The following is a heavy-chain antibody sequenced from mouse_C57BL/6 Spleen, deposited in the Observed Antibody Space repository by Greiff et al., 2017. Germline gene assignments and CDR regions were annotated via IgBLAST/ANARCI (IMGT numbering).Heavy chain of an antibody. CDR2: IDPSDSET. V-gene: IGHV1-52*01. CDR1: GYTFTSYW. Sequence: QVQLQQPGAELVRPGSSVKLSCKASGYTFTSYWMHWVKQRPIQGLEWIGNIDPSDSETHYNQKFKDKATLTVDKSSSTAYMQLSSLTSEDYAVYYCARRDSSGYVFFDYWGQGTTLTVSS. D-gene: IGHD3-2*02. J-gene: IGHJ2*01. CDR3: ARRDSSGYVFFDY.